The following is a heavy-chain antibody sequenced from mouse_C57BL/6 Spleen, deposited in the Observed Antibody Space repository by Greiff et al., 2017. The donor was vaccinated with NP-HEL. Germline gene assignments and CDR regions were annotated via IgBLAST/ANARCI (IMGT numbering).Heavy chain of an antibody. CDR3: TKPEYYSNPWFAY. D-gene: IGHD2-5*01. Sequence: VQLQQSGAELVRPGASVKLSCTASGFNIKDDYMHWVKQRPEQGLEWIGWIDPENGDTEYASKFQGKATITADTSSNTAYLQLSSLTSEDTAVDYCTKPEYYSNPWFAYWGQGTLVTVSA. CDR2: IDPENGDT. CDR1: GFNIKDDY. J-gene: IGHJ3*01. V-gene: IGHV14-4*01.